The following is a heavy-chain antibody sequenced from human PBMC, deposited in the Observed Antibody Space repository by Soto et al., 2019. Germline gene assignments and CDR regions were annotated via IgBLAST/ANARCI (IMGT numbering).Heavy chain of an antibody. CDR1: GYSISSGSY. J-gene: IGHJ6*02. Sequence: SETLSLTCAVSGYSISSGSYWGWIRQPPGKGLEWIGSIYHSGSTYYNPSLKSRVTISVDTSKNQFSLKLSSVTAADTAVYYCARELGIAAAVTIPPYYYYYGMDVWCQGTTVT. CDR2: IYHSGST. V-gene: IGHV4-38-2*02. D-gene: IGHD6-13*01. CDR3: ARELGIAAAVTIPPYYYYYGMDV.